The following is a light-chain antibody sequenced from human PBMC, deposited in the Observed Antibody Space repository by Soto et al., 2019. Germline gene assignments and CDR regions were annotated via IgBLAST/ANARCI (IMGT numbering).Light chain of an antibody. CDR2: VAS. V-gene: IGKV1-9*01. CDR3: KQYGSSPRT. J-gene: IGKJ1*01. Sequence: DIQWTPSPSSLSASVGDSVTITCRASQDINNFLAWYQREPGKAPKLLIYVASSLQSEVPSRFSGSGSGTDFTLTISSLETEEFAVYDCKQYGSSPRTVGQGNKGDIK. CDR1: QDINNF.